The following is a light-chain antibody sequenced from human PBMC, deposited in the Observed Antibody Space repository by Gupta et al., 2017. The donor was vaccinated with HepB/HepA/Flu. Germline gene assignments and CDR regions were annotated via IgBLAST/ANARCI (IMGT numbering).Light chain of an antibody. CDR3: QQRNRSPFI. J-gene: IGKJ3*01. Sequence: DIQLTQSPSFLSASVGDRVTITCRASQEIGNFLAWYQQKPGKAPNLLIYGASTVQSGVPSRFSGSGSGTEFTLTISSRQPEDFAAYYCQQRNRSPFIFGHGTKVDFK. CDR2: GAS. V-gene: IGKV1-9*01. CDR1: QEIGNF.